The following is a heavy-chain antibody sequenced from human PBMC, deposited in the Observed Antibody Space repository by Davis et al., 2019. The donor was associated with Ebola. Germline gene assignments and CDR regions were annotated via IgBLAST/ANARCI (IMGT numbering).Heavy chain of an antibody. CDR2: ISYDESDK. D-gene: IGHD6-19*01. J-gene: IGHJ4*02. V-gene: IGHV3-30*04. CDR3: ARDFGRRFSRAYRSGWYAADY. Sequence: PGGSLRLSCAASGFTFSSYAMHWVRQASGKGLEWVAVISYDESDKYYADSVKGRFTISRDNSKNTLYLQMNSLRAEDTAVYYCARDFGRRFSRAYRSGWYAADYWGQGTLVTVSS. CDR1: GFTFSSYA.